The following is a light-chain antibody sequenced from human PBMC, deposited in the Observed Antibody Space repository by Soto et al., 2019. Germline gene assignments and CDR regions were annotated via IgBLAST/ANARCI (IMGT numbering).Light chain of an antibody. Sequence: EIVMTQSAATLSVSPGESATLSCRASQSVSSNLAWYQHKPGQAPRLLIFGASTRAAGFPDRFSGSGSGTDFTLTISSLEPEDFAVYYCQQRSNWPRITFGQGTRLEVK. CDR1: QSVSSN. CDR2: GAS. J-gene: IGKJ5*01. V-gene: IGKV3-11*01. CDR3: QQRSNWPRIT.